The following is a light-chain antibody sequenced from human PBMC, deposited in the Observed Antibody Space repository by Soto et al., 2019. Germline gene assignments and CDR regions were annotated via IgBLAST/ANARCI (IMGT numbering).Light chain of an antibody. CDR3: CSYAGSSTGV. CDR1: SSDVRTYNL. J-gene: IGLJ2*01. V-gene: IGLV2-23*02. CDR2: AVS. Sequence: QSVLTQPASVSGSPGQSITISCTGTSSDVRTYNLVSWYQQHPGKAPKLMIYAVSKRPSGVSNRFSGSKSGNTASLTISGLQAEDEADYYCCSYAGSSTGVFGGGTQLTVL.